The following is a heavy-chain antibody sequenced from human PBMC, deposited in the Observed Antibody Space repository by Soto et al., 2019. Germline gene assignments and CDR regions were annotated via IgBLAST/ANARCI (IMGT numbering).Heavy chain of an antibody. J-gene: IGHJ3*02. V-gene: IGHV4-31*03. CDR3: ASGYGGDCCSPYFDI. CDR1: RGSSSSGGFY. D-gene: IGHD2-21*01. CDR2: FSYSEST. Sequence: PSETVSLTCTVSRGSSSSGGFYWSWICHHPGQWLEWNEYFSYSESTYYIPAVESRVTISVDTSKSQCSQKLSSVTAADTAVYYCASGYGGDCCSPYFDIWAQGTMVTVSS.